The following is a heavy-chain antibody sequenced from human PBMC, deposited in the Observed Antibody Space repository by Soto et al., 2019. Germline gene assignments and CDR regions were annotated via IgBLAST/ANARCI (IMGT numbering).Heavy chain of an antibody. J-gene: IGHJ5*02. CDR1: GYSISRGYY. CDR2: IYHSGTT. CDR3: ARSSLRGVFDP. D-gene: IGHD3-10*01. Sequence: SETLSLTCGVSGYSISRGYYWDWIRQPPGKGLEWIGRIYHSGTTSYSPSLKSRVTISVDTSKNQFYLKVNSVTAADTAVYYCARSSLRGVFDPWGQGTLVTVSS. V-gene: IGHV4-38-2*01.